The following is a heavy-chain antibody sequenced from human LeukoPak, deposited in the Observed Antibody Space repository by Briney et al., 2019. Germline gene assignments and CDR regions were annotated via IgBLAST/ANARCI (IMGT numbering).Heavy chain of an antibody. CDR3: ARRRTERTYYDFWSGYSRAPSWFDP. J-gene: IGHJ5*02. CDR1: GGSISSGGYY. D-gene: IGHD3-3*01. Sequence: TLSLTCTVSGGSISSGGYYWSWIRQHPGKGLEWIGYIYYSGSTYYNPSLKSRVTISVDTSKNQFSLKLSSVTAADTAVYYCARRRTERTYYDFWSGYSRAPSWFDPWGQGTLVTVSS. CDR2: IYYSGST. V-gene: IGHV4-31*03.